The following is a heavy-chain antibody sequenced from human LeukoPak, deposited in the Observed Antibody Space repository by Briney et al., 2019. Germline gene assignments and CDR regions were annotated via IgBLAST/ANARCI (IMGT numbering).Heavy chain of an antibody. CDR2: IYYSGST. J-gene: IGHJ4*02. V-gene: IGHV4-59*11. D-gene: IGHD5-18*01. Sequence: SETLSLTCTVSGGSISSHYWSWIRQPPGKGLEWIGYIYYSGSTNYNPSLKSRVTISVDTSKNQFSLKLSSVTAADTAVYYCARDGAEVDSYGLGSFDYWGQGTLVTASS. CDR1: GGSISSHY. CDR3: ARDGAEVDSYGLGSFDY.